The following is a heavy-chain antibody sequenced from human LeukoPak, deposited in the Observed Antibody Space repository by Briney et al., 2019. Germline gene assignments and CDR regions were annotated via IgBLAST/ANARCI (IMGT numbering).Heavy chain of an antibody. Sequence: GGSLRLSCAASGFTFDDYAMNWVRQAPGKGLEWVPGINWNGGSTYYRDSVKGRFTISRDNAKNFLYLQMNSLRAEDTALYYCARVKGSGYRNSIDYWGQGTLVTVSS. CDR3: ARVKGSGYRNSIDY. J-gene: IGHJ4*02. D-gene: IGHD3-3*01. CDR1: GFTFDDYA. V-gene: IGHV3-20*04. CDR2: INWNGGST.